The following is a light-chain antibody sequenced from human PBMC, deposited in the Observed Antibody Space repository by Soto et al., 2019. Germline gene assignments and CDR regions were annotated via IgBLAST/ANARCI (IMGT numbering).Light chain of an antibody. J-gene: IGLJ3*02. V-gene: IGLV1-40*01. CDR3: QSYDSSLSGFWV. CDR2: GNI. CDR1: SSNIGAGYD. Sequence: QPVLTQPPSVSGAPGQRITISCTGSSSNIGAGYDVHWYQQVPGTAPKLLIYGNINRPSGVPDRFSGSKSGTSASLAITGLQAEDEADYYCQSYDSSLSGFWVFGGGTKLTVL.